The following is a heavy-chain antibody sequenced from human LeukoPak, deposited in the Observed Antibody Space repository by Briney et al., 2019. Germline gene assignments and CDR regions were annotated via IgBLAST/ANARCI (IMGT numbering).Heavy chain of an antibody. Sequence: GGSLRLSCAASGFTFSSYAMSWVRQAPGKGLEWVSTFTGSGTGTYFADSVKGRFTISRDNSKNTLYLHMNTLRAEDTAVYYCAKGMTTVTGFFDYWGQGTLVTVSS. CDR1: GFTFSSYA. CDR3: AKGMTTVTGFFDY. CDR2: FTGSGTGT. J-gene: IGHJ4*02. D-gene: IGHD4-17*01. V-gene: IGHV3-23*01.